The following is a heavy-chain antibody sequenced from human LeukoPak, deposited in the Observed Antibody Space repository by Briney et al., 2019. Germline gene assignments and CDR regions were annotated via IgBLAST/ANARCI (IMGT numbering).Heavy chain of an antibody. CDR1: GGPFDSFA. D-gene: IGHD3-10*01. J-gene: IGHJ3*02. Sequence: SVRVSCKASGGPFDSFAFAWVRQAPGQGLEWMGRIIPVLDTKDYAQTFQDRVTFDADKSANIVFLEVTRLTSADTALYFCARDSQILRFGDSPPALDIWGQGTLVTVSS. CDR2: IIPVLDTK. V-gene: IGHV1-69*04. CDR3: ARDSQILRFGDSPPALDI.